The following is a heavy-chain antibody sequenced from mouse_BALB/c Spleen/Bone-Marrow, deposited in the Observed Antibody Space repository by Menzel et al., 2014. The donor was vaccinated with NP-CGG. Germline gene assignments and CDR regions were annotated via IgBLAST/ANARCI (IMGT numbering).Heavy chain of an antibody. D-gene: IGHD2-1*01. CDR2: INPTTGYI. CDR3: ARDGNYLFWYFDV. V-gene: IGHV1-7*01. J-gene: IGHJ1*01. Sequence: QVQLKQSGAELAKPGASVKMSCKASGYIFTRHWMHWVKQRPGQGLEWIGYINPTTGYIEYNQTFKDRATLTADKSSSTAYMQLSSLTSEDSGVYYCARDGNYLFWYFDVWGAGTTVTVSS. CDR1: GYIFTRHW.